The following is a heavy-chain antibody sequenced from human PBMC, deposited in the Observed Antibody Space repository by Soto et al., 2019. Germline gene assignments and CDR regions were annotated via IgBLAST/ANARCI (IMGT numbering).Heavy chain of an antibody. J-gene: IGHJ3*01. D-gene: IGHD4-17*01. Sequence: SETLSLTCSVSGGTISNYDWTWIRLPPGKGLEWIGHIYNSESTNYNPSLNSRVTILLYTSKKQFALNLRSVTAADTAVYYRARALNDYGGNCTGDYASDVWGQGTTATVSS. V-gene: IGHV4-59*01. CDR2: IYNSEST. CDR1: GGTISNYD. CDR3: ARALNDYGGNCTGDYASDV.